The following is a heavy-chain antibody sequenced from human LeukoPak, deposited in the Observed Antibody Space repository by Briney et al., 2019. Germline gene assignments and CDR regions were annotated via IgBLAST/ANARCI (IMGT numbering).Heavy chain of an antibody. CDR2: IYYSGST. CDR1: GGSISSSSYY. D-gene: IGHD6-19*01. CDR3: GTVAGQSIDY. Sequence: SETLSHTCTVSGGSISSSSYYWGWIRQPPGKGLEWIGSIYYSGSTYYNPSLKSRVTISVDTSKNQFSLKLSSVTAADTAVYYCGTVAGQSIDYWGQGTLVTVSS. V-gene: IGHV4-39*01. J-gene: IGHJ4*02.